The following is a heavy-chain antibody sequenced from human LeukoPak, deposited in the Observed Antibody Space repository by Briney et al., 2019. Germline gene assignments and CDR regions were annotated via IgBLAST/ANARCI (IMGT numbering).Heavy chain of an antibody. D-gene: IGHD3-22*01. Sequence: SVKVSCKASGGTFISYTISWVRQAPGQALEWMGRIIPVLGIGNYAQKLEGRATISADKPTSTAYLELSSLRSDDTAVYYCARDRGFGSHDNSGYYFVDDAFDIWGQGTTVTVSS. V-gene: IGHV1-69*04. CDR1: GGTFISYT. CDR3: ARDRGFGSHDNSGYYFVDDAFDI. J-gene: IGHJ3*02. CDR2: IIPVLGIG.